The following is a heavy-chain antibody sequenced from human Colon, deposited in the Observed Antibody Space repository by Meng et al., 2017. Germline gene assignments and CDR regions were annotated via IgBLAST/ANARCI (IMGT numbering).Heavy chain of an antibody. CDR2: TYYRSKYYN. CDR1: GDSVSSNSAA. V-gene: IGHV6-1*01. J-gene: IGHJ4*02. CDR3: ARDWGDVRGGFDF. Sequence: QVQLPQAGPGLVKPSQTLPLTCAISGDSVSSNSAAWNWIRQSPSRGLEWLGRTYYRSKYYNDYALSVKSRITINPDTSKNQFSLQLNSVTPEDTAIYYCARDWGDVRGGFDFWGQGTLVTVSS. D-gene: IGHD3-10*02.